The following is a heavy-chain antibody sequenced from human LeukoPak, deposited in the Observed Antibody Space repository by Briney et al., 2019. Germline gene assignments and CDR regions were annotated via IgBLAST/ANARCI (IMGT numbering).Heavy chain of an antibody. V-gene: IGHV3-23*01. D-gene: IGHD2-15*01. J-gene: IGHJ5*02. CDR1: GFTFSSYA. Sequence: GGSLRLSCAASGFTFSSYAMSWVRQAPGKGLEWGSAISGSSGSTYYADSVKGRFTISRDNAKNSVYLQMDSLRAEDTAMYYCARGTDISPNWFDPWGQGTLVTVSS. CDR3: ARGTDISPNWFDP. CDR2: ISGSSGST.